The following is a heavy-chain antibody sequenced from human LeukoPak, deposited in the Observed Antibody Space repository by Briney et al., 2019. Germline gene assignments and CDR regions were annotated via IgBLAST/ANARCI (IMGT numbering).Heavy chain of an antibody. Sequence: GASVKVSCKASGYSFTDYYIHWVRQAPGQGPESMGWVNPSGGATKYAQKFQDRVTMTRDTSISTAYLELSGLTSDDTAVYYCATYTSAIQYFLYWGLGTLVTVSS. J-gene: IGHJ4*02. D-gene: IGHD6-19*01. CDR2: VNPSGGAT. V-gene: IGHV1-2*02. CDR1: GYSFTDYY. CDR3: ATYTSAIQYFLY.